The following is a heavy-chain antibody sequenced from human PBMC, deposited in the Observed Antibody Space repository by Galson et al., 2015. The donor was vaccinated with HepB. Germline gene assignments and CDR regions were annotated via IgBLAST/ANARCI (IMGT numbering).Heavy chain of an antibody. D-gene: IGHD3-22*01. CDR2: ISSHDGST. CDR3: ASAFPDGRSDGSYLNR. CDR1: GFTFSTYA. V-gene: IGHV3-23*01. Sequence: SLRLSCAASGFTFSTYAMSWVRQAPGKGLEWVSGISSHDGSTYYADSVKGRFTISRDNSKSTLYVAMNSLRDEDTAVYYCASAFPDGRSDGSYLNRWGQGALVTVSS. J-gene: IGHJ5*02.